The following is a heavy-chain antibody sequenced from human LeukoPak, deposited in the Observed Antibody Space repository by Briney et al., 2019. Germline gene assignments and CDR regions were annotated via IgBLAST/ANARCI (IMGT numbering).Heavy chain of an antibody. V-gene: IGHV4-59*01. CDR1: GGSISSYY. CDR2: IYYSGST. Sequence: SETLSLTCTVSGGSISSYYWSWIRQPPGKGLEWIGYIYYSGSTNYNPSLKSRVTISVDTSKNQFSLKLSSVTAPDTAVYYCARDRNDVIDYWGQGTLVTVSS. D-gene: IGHD1-1*01. CDR3: ARDRNDVIDY. J-gene: IGHJ4*02.